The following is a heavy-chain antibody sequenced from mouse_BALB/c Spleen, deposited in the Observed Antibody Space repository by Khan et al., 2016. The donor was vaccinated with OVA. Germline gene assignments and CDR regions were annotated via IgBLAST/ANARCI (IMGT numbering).Heavy chain of an antibody. J-gene: IGHJ3*01. V-gene: IGHV1-31*01. Sequence: EVQLQQSGPELVKPGDSMKISCKASGYSFTDYTLNWVKQSHGKTLEWSGLINPYNGVSNYNQKFKGKATLTVDKSSSTAYMELLSLTSEDSAVYYCARSGYGGFASWGQGTLVTVSA. CDR1: GYSFTDYT. CDR2: INPYNGVS. CDR3: ARSGYGGFAS. D-gene: IGHD1-2*01.